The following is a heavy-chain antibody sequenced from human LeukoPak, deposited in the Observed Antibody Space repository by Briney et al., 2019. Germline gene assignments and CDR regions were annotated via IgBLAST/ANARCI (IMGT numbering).Heavy chain of an antibody. D-gene: IGHD4-17*01. CDR3: ARDTVTPAIYYYYYGMDV. J-gene: IGHJ6*02. CDR2: GNPNREGT. V-gene: IGHV1-2*02. Sequence: ASVKVSCKASGYTFTGCYMHWVRQAPRQGLEGMGWGNPNREGTNYATNIQGRVTMTRDTSISTAYMELSRLRSDATAVYYCARDTVTPAIYYYYYGMDVWGQGTTVTVSS. CDR1: GYTFTGCY.